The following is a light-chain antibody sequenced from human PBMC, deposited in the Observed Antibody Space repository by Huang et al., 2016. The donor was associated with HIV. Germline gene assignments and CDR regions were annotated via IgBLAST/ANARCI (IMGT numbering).Light chain of an antibody. CDR3: QQLHNSPYT. CDR1: QSLSGW. Sequence: DIQMTQSPSTLSASIGDRVTITCRASQSLSGWLAWYQQRPGNAPNLLISKASSLQSGVPPRFSGSGSGTDFILTISSLQPDDFATYYCQQLHNSPYTLGQGTKLEIK. V-gene: IGKV1-5*03. J-gene: IGKJ2*01. CDR2: KAS.